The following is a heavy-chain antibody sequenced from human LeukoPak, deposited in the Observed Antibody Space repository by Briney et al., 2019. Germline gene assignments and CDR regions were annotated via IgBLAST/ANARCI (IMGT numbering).Heavy chain of an antibody. CDR1: GGTFSSYA. Sequence: SVKVSCKASGGTFSSYAISWVRQAPGQGLEWMGRIIPILGIANYAQKFQGRVTITADKSTSTAYMELSSPRSEDTAVYYCAGDDSSGYYSDYWGQGTLVTVSS. V-gene: IGHV1-69*04. CDR2: IIPILGIA. J-gene: IGHJ4*02. D-gene: IGHD3-22*01. CDR3: AGDDSSGYYSDY.